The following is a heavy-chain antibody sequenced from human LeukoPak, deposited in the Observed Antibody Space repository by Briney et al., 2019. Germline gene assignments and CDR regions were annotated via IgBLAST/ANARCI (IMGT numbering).Heavy chain of an antibody. Sequence: GSLRLSCAASGFTFSSYSMNWVRQAPGKGLEWVSSISSSSSYIYYADSVKGRFTISRDNAKNSLYLQMNSLRAEDTAVYYCASLCSSTSLDAFDIWGQGTMVTVSS. CDR2: ISSSSSYI. CDR1: GFTFSSYS. CDR3: ASLCSSTSLDAFDI. V-gene: IGHV3-21*01. D-gene: IGHD2-2*01. J-gene: IGHJ3*02.